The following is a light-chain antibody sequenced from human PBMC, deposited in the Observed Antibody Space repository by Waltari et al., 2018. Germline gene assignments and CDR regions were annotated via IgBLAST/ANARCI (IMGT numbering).Light chain of an antibody. Sequence: QSALTQPRPVSGSPGQSVTISCSATTSDIGDTNYVSWYHQHPGKAPKLMIYDVSKRPSGVPDRFSGSKSVNTASLTISGLQAEDEADYYCGSYAGRYTPDVFGTGTKVTVL. J-gene: IGLJ1*01. CDR3: GSYAGRYTPDV. CDR2: DVS. V-gene: IGLV2-11*01. CDR1: TSDIGDTNY.